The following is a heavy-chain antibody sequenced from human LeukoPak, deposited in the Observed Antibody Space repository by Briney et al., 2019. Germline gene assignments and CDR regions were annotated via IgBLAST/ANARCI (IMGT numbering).Heavy chain of an antibody. CDR2: INRDGSST. J-gene: IGHJ4*02. Sequence: GGSLRLSCAASGFTFSNYWMYWFRQAPGKGLVWVSRINRDGSSTNYADSVKGRFTISRDNAKNTLYLQLNSLRAEDTAVFYCTRAPEMGMLDYWGQGTPVTVTS. D-gene: IGHD1-26*01. CDR1: GFTFSNYW. CDR3: TRAPEMGMLDY. V-gene: IGHV3-74*01.